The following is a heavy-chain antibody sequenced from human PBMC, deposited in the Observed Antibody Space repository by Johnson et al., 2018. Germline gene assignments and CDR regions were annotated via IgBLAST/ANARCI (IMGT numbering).Heavy chain of an antibody. CDR2: ISWNSGSI. CDR3: AREWGGCSGGRCYSGYYLYGMDV. J-gene: IGHJ6*02. CDR1: GFTFDDYA. Sequence: VQLVESGGGLVQXGRSLRLSCAASGFTFDDYAMHWVRQAPGKGLEWVSGISWNSGSIGYADSVKGRLTISRDNAKNMWYVQMNRLRDEDTAVDYCAREWGGCSGGRCYSGYYLYGMDVWGQGTTVTVSS. D-gene: IGHD2-15*01. V-gene: IGHV3-9*01.